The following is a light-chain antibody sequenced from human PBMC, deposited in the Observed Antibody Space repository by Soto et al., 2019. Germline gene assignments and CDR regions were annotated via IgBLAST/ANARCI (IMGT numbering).Light chain of an antibody. Sequence: EIVLTQSPDTLSLSPGGRATLSCRASQSVTSSLAWYQQKPGQAPRLLIYGASARATGIPARFSGSGSGTEFTLTISSLQSEDFGVYYCQQRSNWPPVTFGGGTKVDIK. V-gene: IGKV3-15*01. CDR2: GAS. J-gene: IGKJ4*01. CDR3: QQRSNWPPVT. CDR1: QSVTSS.